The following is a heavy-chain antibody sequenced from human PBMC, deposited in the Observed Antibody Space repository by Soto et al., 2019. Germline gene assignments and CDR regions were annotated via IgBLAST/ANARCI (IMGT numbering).Heavy chain of an antibody. J-gene: IGHJ4*02. CDR2: IYPGDSDT. Sequence: GESLKISCKGSGYSFTSYWIGWVRQMPGKGLEWMGIIYPGDSDTRYSPSFQGQVTISADKSISTAYLQWSSLKASDTAMYFCARGLKGIAAAGRSPLDYWGQGTLVTVSS. CDR3: ARGLKGIAAAGRSPLDY. V-gene: IGHV5-51*01. CDR1: GYSFTSYW. D-gene: IGHD6-13*01.